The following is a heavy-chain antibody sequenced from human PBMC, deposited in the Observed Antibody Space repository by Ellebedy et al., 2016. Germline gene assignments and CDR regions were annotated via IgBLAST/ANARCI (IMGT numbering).Heavy chain of an antibody. CDR1: GFTFSSYA. CDR3: ARQSMVRGVGFDY. J-gene: IGHJ4*02. CDR2: ISYDGSNK. Sequence: GESLKISCAASGFTFSSYAMHWVRQAPGKGLEWVAVISYDGSNKYYADSVKGRFTISRDNSKNTLYLQMNSLRAEDTAVYYCARQSMVRGVGFDYWGQGTLVTVSS. V-gene: IGHV3-30-3*01. D-gene: IGHD3-10*01.